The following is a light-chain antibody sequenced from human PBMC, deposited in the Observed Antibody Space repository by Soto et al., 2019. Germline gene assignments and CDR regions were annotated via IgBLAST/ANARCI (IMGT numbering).Light chain of an antibody. CDR3: AAWDDSLNGHVV. J-gene: IGLJ2*01. Sequence: QSVLTQPPSASGTPGQRVAISCSGSNSNIGSNHVNWYQQLPGTAPKLLIYGNNKRPSGVPDRFSVSRSGTSASLAISGLQSEDEADYYCAAWDDSLNGHVVFGGGTKLTVL. V-gene: IGLV1-44*01. CDR2: GNN. CDR1: NSNIGSNH.